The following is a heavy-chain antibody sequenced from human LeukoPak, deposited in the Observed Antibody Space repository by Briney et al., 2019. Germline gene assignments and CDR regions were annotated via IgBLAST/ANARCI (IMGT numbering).Heavy chain of an antibody. Sequence: GGSLRLSCAASGFTFSTYNMNWVRQAPGKGLEWVSVIYSGGSTYYADSVKGRFTISRDNSKNTLYLQMNSLRAEDTAVYYCARSGADTRDDYWGQGTLVTVSS. D-gene: IGHD2-15*01. J-gene: IGHJ4*02. V-gene: IGHV3-53*01. CDR1: GFTFSTYN. CDR2: IYSGGST. CDR3: ARSGADTRDDY.